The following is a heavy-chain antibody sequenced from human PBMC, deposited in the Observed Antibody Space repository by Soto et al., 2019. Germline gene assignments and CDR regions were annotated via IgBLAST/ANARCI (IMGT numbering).Heavy chain of an antibody. V-gene: IGHV3-23*01. Sequence: GGSLRLSCAASGFTFSSYAMSWVRQAPGKGLEWVSAISGSGGSTYYADSVKGRFTISRDNSKNTLYLQMNSLRAEDTAVYYCAKDSSGYPKHGFDPWGQEPWSPSPQ. J-gene: IGHJ5*02. D-gene: IGHD3-22*01. CDR2: ISGSGGST. CDR3: AKDSSGYPKHGFDP. CDR1: GFTFSSYA.